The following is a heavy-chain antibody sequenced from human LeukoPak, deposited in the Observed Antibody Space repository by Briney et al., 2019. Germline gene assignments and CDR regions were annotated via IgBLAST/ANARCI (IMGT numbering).Heavy chain of an antibody. J-gene: IGHJ6*02. CDR3: ARGGGLDV. V-gene: IGHV3-7*03. Sequence: GGSLRLSCAASGFTFSNYWMSWVRQAPGKGLEWVANVNHNGNVNYYVDSVKGRFTISRDNAKNSLYLQMSNLRAEDTAVYFCARGGGLDVWGQGATVTVSS. D-gene: IGHD3-16*01. CDR1: GFTFSNYW. CDR2: VNHNGNVN.